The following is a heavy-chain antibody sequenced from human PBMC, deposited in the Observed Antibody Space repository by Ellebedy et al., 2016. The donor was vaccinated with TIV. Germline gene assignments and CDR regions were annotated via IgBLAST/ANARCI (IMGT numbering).Heavy chain of an antibody. D-gene: IGHD6-19*01. V-gene: IGHV3-48*02. CDR3: VKGTSGWFFGGY. J-gene: IGHJ4*02. CDR1: GFTFSTYS. Sequence: GESLKISXAASGFTFSTYSMNWVRQAPGKGLEWVAFIRSSTNSISYADSVKGRFTISRDDAENSLYLQMNSLRDEDTAVYYCVKGTSGWFFGGYWGQGTLVTVSS. CDR2: IRSSTNSI.